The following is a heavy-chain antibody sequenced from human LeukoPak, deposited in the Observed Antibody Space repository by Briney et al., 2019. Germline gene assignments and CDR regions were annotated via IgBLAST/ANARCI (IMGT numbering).Heavy chain of an antibody. CDR3: ARMYYDFWSVPSMFDY. CDR1: GGSFSGYY. J-gene: IGHJ4*02. D-gene: IGHD3-3*01. Sequence: PSETLSLTCAVYGGSFSGYYWSWIRQPPGKGLEWVGYIYYRGSTNYNPSLKSRVTISGDTSKNQFSLKLNHVTAADTAIYYCARMYYDFWSVPSMFDYWGRGTLVTVSS. CDR2: IYYRGST. V-gene: IGHV4-59*01.